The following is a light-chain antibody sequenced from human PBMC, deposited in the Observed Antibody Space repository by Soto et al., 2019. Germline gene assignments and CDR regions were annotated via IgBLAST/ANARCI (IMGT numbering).Light chain of an antibody. V-gene: IGLV2-11*01. J-gene: IGLJ1*01. CDR3: CSYAGSYTYV. CDR2: DVS. CDR1: SSDVGAYSY. Sequence: QSVLTQPRSVSGSPGQSVTISCTGSSSDVGAYSYVSWYQQHPGKAPKLMIYDVSKRPSGVPDRFSGSKSGNTASLTISGLQAEDEADYYCCSYAGSYTYVFGNGTKLTVL.